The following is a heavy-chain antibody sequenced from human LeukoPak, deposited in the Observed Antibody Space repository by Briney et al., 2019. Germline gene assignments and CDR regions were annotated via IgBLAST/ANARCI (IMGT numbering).Heavy chain of an antibody. CDR3: AXXXXSSSWSYYYYYMDV. V-gene: IGHV3-74*01. J-gene: IGHJ6*03. CDR1: GFTFSSYG. CDR2: IKSDGSS. Sequence: GGSLRLSCVASGFTFSSYGMHWVRQAPGKGLVWVSRIKSDGSSIYADSVKGRFTISRDNAKNTLSLQMNSLRAEDTAVYYCAXXXXSSSWSYYYYYMDVWGKGTTVTVSS. D-gene: IGHD6-13*01.